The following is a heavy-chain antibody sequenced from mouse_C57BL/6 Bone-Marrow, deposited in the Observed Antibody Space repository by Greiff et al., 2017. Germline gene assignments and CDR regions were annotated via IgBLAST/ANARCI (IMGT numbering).Heavy chain of an antibody. D-gene: IGHD1-1*01. CDR2: IYPRDGST. Sequence: VQLQQSDAELVKPGASVKISCKVSGYTFTDHTIHRMKQRPEQGLEWIGYIYPRDGSTKYNEKFKGKATLTADTSCSTAYMQLNSLTSEDAAVYCCARWYGSSAYYAMDYWGQGTSVTVSS. CDR1: GYTFTDHT. J-gene: IGHJ4*01. CDR3: ARWYGSSAYYAMDY. V-gene: IGHV1-78*01.